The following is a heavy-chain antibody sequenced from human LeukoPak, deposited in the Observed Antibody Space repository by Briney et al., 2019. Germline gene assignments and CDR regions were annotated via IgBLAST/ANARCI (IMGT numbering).Heavy chain of an antibody. J-gene: IGHJ4*02. V-gene: IGHV3-21*01. CDR1: GFTFINYS. CDR3: ARDSSSPVGY. D-gene: IGHD6-6*01. Sequence: GGSLRLSCTASGFTFINYSMNWVRQAPGKGLEWVSSISTNSAFIYYADSVKGRFTISRDNAKNSLYLQMNGLRAEDTAVYYCARDSSSPVGYWGQGTLVTVSS. CDR2: ISTNSAFI.